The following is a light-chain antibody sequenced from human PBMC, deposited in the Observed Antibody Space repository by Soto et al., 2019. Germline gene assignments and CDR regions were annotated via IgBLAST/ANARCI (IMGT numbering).Light chain of an antibody. CDR3: QQLNSYPQT. V-gene: IGKV1-9*01. CDR2: SAS. Sequence: IQLTQSPSSLCASVGDRVTITFQASRGISSYLAWYQQKPGKPHKLLVYSASTLQSGVKSRFSGSGSGPDFTLTISSLQPEDSATYFCQQLNSYPQTFGKGKRREIK. CDR1: RGISSY. J-gene: IGKJ5*01.